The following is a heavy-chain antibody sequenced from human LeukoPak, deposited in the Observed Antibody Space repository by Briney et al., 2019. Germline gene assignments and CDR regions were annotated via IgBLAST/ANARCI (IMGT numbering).Heavy chain of an antibody. CDR2: IIPIFGTA. D-gene: IGHD3-3*01. CDR1: GGTFSSYA. Sequence: ASVKVSCKASGGTFSSYAISWVRQAPGQGLEWMGGIIPIFGTANYAQKFQGRVTITTDESTSTAYMELSSLRSEDTAVYYCARGFGVVTMGYFQHWARAPWSPSPQ. CDR3: ARGFGVVTMGYFQH. J-gene: IGHJ1*01. V-gene: IGHV1-69*05.